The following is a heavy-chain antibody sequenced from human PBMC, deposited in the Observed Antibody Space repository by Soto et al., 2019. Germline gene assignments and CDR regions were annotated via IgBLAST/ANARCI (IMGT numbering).Heavy chain of an antibody. V-gene: IGHV1-24*01. CDR1: GYTLTELS. CDR2: FDPEDGET. D-gene: IGHD3-10*01. J-gene: IGHJ6*02. Sequence: ASVKVSCKVSGYTLTELSMHWVRQAPGKGLEWMGGFDPEDGETIYAQKFQGRVTMTEDTSTDTAYMELSSLRSEDTAVYYCAVVWFGELLRPSIYYYYGMDVWGQGTTVTVSS. CDR3: AVVWFGELLRPSIYYYYGMDV.